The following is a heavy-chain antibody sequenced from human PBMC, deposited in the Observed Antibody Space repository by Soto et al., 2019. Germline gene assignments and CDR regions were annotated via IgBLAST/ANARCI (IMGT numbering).Heavy chain of an antibody. Sequence: XGSLRLSCAVSGLSFVTYWMRWVRKAPGKGLELLASIKQDGSERYYLDSVKGRFTISRDNAKDSLSLQMNSLRGEDTAFYYCARDVGPITIFGEALSGYFDFWGQGSLVTVSS. CDR3: ARDVGPITIFGEALSGYFDF. J-gene: IGHJ4*03. V-gene: IGHV3-7*03. CDR1: GLSFVTYW. D-gene: IGHD3-3*01. CDR2: IKQDGSER.